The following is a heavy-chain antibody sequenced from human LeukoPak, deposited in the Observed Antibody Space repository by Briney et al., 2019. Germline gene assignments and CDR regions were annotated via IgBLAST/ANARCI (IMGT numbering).Heavy chain of an antibody. D-gene: IGHD3-10*01. Sequence: PGESLKISCKGSGYSFTSYWIGWVRQMPGKGLEWMGIIYPGDSDTRYSPSFQGQVTISADKSISTAYLQWSSLKASDTAMYYCASSSMVRGPSSAFDIWGQGTMVTVSS. J-gene: IGHJ3*02. CDR1: GYSFTSYW. CDR3: ASSSMVRGPSSAFDI. V-gene: IGHV5-51*01. CDR2: IYPGDSDT.